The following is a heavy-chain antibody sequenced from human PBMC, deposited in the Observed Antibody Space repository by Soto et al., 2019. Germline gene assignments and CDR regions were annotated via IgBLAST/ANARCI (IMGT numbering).Heavy chain of an antibody. D-gene: IGHD6-19*01. CDR2: INPNSGGT. J-gene: IGHJ5*02. CDR1: GYTFTGYY. V-gene: IGHV1-2*04. Sequence: PSVKVSCKASGYTFTGYYMHWVRQAPGQGLEWMGWINPNSGGTNYAQKFQGWVTMTRDTSISTAYMELSRLRSDDTAVYYCARSHRIAVAGTSRWFDPWGQGTLVTVSS. CDR3: ARSHRIAVAGTSRWFDP.